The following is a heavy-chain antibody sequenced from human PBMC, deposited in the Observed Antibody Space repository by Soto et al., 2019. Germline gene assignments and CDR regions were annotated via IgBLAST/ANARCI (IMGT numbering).Heavy chain of an antibody. Sequence: VQLLESGGGLVQPGGSLRLSCAASGFTFSSYAMSWVRQAPGKGLEWVSAISGSGGSTYYADSVKGRFTISRDNSKNTLYLQMNSLRAEDTAVYYCAKDPVLLWFGEGWFDPWGQGTLVTVSS. CDR3: AKDPVLLWFGEGWFDP. CDR2: ISGSGGST. CDR1: GFTFSSYA. D-gene: IGHD3-10*01. V-gene: IGHV3-23*01. J-gene: IGHJ5*02.